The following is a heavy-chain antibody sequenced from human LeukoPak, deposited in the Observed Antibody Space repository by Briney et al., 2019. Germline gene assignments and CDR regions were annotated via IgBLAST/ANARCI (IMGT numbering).Heavy chain of an antibody. D-gene: IGHD3-22*01. CDR1: GGSISGYY. CDR3: ASGYFRPDAFDI. CDR2: IYNSGST. Sequence: SETLSLTCTVSGGSISGYYWSWIRQPPGKGLEWIGDIYNSGSTNYNPSLKSRVTISVDTSKNQSKNQFSLKLSSVTAADTAVYYCASGYFRPDAFDIWGQGTMVTVSS. V-gene: IGHV4-59*12. J-gene: IGHJ3*02.